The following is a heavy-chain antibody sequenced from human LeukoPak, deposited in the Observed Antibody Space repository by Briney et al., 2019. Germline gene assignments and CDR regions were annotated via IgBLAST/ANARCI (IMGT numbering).Heavy chain of an antibody. D-gene: IGHD5-12*01. V-gene: IGHV3-48*04. Sequence: GGSLRLSCAASGFTFSDYSMNWVRQAPGKGLEWISYVGISSGNTKYADSVKGRFTISGDSAKNSVFLQMNNLRVEDTAVYYCALDHRYAFDTWGQGTLVTVSS. CDR3: ALDHRYAFDT. CDR1: GFTFSDYS. CDR2: VGISSGNT. J-gene: IGHJ4*02.